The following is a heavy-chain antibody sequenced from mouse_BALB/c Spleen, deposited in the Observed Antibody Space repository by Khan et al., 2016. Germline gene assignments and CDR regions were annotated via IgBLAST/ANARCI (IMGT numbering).Heavy chain of an antibody. D-gene: IGHD2-14*01. J-gene: IGHJ3*01. CDR3: GRRDRFFAY. CDR1: GYTFTNYG. V-gene: IGHV9-3*02. CDR2: ITTNTGEP. Sequence: QIQLVQSGPELKKPGETVKISCKASGYTFTNYGMNWVKQAPGKGLKWMGWITTNTGEPTYAAEFKGRFAFSLETSASTAYWQSNNLKNEETATYFCGRRDRFFAYWGQGTLVTVSA.